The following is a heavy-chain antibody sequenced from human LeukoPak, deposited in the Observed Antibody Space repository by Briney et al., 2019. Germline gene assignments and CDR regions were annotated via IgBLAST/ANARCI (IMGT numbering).Heavy chain of an antibody. Sequence: SETLSLTCTVSGGSITSTGYYWSWIRQPPGKGLEWIGYVHYSGSTNYNPSLKSRATISLDTSKNQFSLKLSSVTAADTAVFYCATADRGVFDYWGQGTLVTVSS. J-gene: IGHJ4*02. D-gene: IGHD1-14*01. V-gene: IGHV4-61*08. CDR3: ATADRGVFDY. CDR1: GGSITSTGYY. CDR2: VHYSGST.